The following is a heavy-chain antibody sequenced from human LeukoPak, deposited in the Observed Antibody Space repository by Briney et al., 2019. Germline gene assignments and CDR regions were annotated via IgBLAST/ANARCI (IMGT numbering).Heavy chain of an antibody. CDR1: GFTFSDYY. V-gene: IGHV3-11*04. J-gene: IGHJ4*02. CDR3: ARDIVVVTAIDEGDY. Sequence: GGSLRLSCAASGFTFSDYYMSWIRQAPGKGLEWVSYISSSGSTIYYADSVKGRFTISRDNAKNSLYLQMNSLRAEDTAVYYCARDIVVVTAIDEGDYWGQGTLVTVSS. D-gene: IGHD2-21*02. CDR2: ISSSGSTI.